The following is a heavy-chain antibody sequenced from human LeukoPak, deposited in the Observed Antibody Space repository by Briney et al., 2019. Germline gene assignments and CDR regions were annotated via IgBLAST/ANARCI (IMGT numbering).Heavy chain of an antibody. Sequence: PGSSLRLSCAASGFTFSSYGMHWVRQAPGKGLEWVAVISYDGSNKYYADSVKGRFTISRDNSKNTLYLQMNSLRAEDTAVYYCAKGTLGYPPRFDPWGQGTLVTVSS. CDR1: GFTFSSYG. CDR2: ISYDGSNK. CDR3: AKGTLGYPPRFDP. V-gene: IGHV3-30*18. J-gene: IGHJ5*02. D-gene: IGHD2-15*01.